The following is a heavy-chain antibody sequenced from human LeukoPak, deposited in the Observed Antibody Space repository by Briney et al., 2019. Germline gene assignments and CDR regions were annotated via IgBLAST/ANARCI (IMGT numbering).Heavy chain of an antibody. CDR1: GFTFSTYW. CDR3: ARDRHWNQGNFDY. J-gene: IGHJ4*02. CDR2: IKEDGSEE. Sequence: PGGSLRLSCTASGFTFSTYWMSWVRQTPEKGLEWVANIKEDGSEEVYVDSVKGRFTISRDNAKSSLYLQMNSLRTEDTAVYYCARDRHWNQGNFDYWGQGTLVTVSS. D-gene: IGHD1-1*01. V-gene: IGHV3-7*05.